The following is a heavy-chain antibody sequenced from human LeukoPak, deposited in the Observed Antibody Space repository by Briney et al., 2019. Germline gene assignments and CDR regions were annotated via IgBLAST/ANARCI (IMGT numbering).Heavy chain of an antibody. V-gene: IGHV3-23*01. CDR3: AKSSARSKGIAAAGTLYYYYYGMVV. Sequence: GGSLRLSCAASGFTFSSYAMSWVRQAPGKGLEWVSAISGSGGSTYYADSVKGRVTICRDNSKNTLYLQMNSLRAEDTAVYYCAKSSARSKGIAAAGTLYYYYYGMVVGGQGPTVPV. CDR1: GFTFSSYA. CDR2: ISGSGGST. D-gene: IGHD6-13*01. J-gene: IGHJ6*02.